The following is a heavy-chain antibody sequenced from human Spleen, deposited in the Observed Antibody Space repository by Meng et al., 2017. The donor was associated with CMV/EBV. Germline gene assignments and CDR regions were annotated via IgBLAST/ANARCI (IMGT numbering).Heavy chain of an antibody. V-gene: IGHV1-18*01. D-gene: IGHD6-13*01. CDR2: ISAYNGDT. J-gene: IGHJ6*02. CDR1: GYTFTSYG. Sequence: SGYTFTSYGISWVRQAPGQGLEWMGWISAYNGDTNYAQKLQGRVTMTTDTSTSTAYMELRSLRSDDTAVYYCAGDHLIAAAGYGMDVWGQGTTVTVSS. CDR3: AGDHLIAAAGYGMDV.